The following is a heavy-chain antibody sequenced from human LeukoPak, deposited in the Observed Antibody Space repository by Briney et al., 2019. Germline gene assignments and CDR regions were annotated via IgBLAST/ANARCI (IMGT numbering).Heavy chain of an antibody. J-gene: IGHJ4*02. D-gene: IGHD4-11*01. CDR1: GFTFSSSG. Sequence: GGSLRLSCAASGFTFSSSGMHWVRQAPGKGLEWVAFIRYDGSNKYYADSVKGRFTISRDNSKNTLYLQMNSLRAEDTAVYYCAKSKGPTVTTNYFDYWGQGTLVTVSS. CDR2: IRYDGSNK. CDR3: AKSKGPTVTTNYFDY. V-gene: IGHV3-30*02.